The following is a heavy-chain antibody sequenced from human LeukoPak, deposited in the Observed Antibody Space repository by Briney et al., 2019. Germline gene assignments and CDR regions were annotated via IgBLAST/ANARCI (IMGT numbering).Heavy chain of an antibody. Sequence: SQTLSLTCAISGDSVSSNSAAWNWIRQSPSRGLEWLGRTYYSSKWNNDYAVSVKSRITVNPDTSKNQFSMQQNSVTPEDTAVYYCARAFRGVMGFDAFDIWGQGTMVTVSS. V-gene: IGHV6-1*01. CDR1: GDSVSSNSAA. CDR2: TYYSSKWNN. CDR3: ARAFRGVMGFDAFDI. J-gene: IGHJ3*02. D-gene: IGHD3-10*01.